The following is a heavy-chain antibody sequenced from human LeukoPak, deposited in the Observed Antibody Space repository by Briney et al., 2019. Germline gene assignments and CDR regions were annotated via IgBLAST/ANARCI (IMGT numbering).Heavy chain of an antibody. Sequence: SETLSLTCTVSGGSISRYYWSWIRQPPGKGLEWIGYKDYSGSTNYNRSLKSRVTISVDTSKNQFSLKLSSVTAADTAVYYCARVYYSSSYDYWYFDLWGRGTLVTVSS. CDR3: ARVYYSSSYDYWYFDL. J-gene: IGHJ2*01. V-gene: IGHV4-59*01. CDR1: GGSISRYY. D-gene: IGHD6-13*01. CDR2: KDYSGST.